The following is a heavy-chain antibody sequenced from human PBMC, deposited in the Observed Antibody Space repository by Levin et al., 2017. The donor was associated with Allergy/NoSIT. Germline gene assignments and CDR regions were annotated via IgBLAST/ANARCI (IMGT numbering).Heavy chain of an antibody. J-gene: IGHJ4*02. CDR1: GGSISSSSYY. CDR2: IYYSGST. Sequence: KSSETLSLTCTVSGGSISSSSYYWGWIRQPPGKGLEWIGSIYYSGSTYYNPSLKSRVTISVDTSKNQFSLKLSSVTAADTAVYYCARHRRFGDLGFDYWGQGTLVTVSS. V-gene: IGHV4-39*01. CDR3: ARHRRFGDLGFDY. D-gene: IGHD3-10*01.